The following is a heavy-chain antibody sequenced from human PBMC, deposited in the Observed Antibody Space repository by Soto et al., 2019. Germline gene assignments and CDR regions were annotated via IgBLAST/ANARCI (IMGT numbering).Heavy chain of an antibody. CDR3: ARDSLPRLEPNNWFDP. J-gene: IGHJ5*02. CDR2: ISYDGSNK. V-gene: IGHV3-30-3*01. D-gene: IGHD1-1*01. Sequence: PWGSLRLSCAASGFTFSSYAMHWVRQAPGKGLEWVAVISYDGSNKYYADSVKGRFTISRDNSKHTLYLQMNSLRAEDTAVYYCARDSLPRLEPNNWFDPWGQGTLVTVSS. CDR1: GFTFSSYA.